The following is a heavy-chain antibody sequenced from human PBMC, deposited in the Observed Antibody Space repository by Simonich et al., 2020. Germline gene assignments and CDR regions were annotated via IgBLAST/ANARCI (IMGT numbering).Heavy chain of an antibody. J-gene: IGHJ4*02. CDR2: KNPNSGNT. CDR3: ARTYSGSYYYFDY. Sequence: QVQLVQSGAEVKKPGASVKVSCKASGYTFTSYDINWVRQATGQGPEWMGRKNPNSGNTGYAQKFQGRVTITRNTSISTAYMELSSLGSEDTAVYYCARTYSGSYYYFDYWGQGTLVTVSS. CDR1: GYTFTSYD. D-gene: IGHD1-26*01. V-gene: IGHV1-8*03.